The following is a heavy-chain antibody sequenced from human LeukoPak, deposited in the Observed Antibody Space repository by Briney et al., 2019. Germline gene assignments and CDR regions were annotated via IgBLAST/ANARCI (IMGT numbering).Heavy chain of an antibody. CDR3: ARESYDYYDSSGYYWIDY. J-gene: IGHJ4*02. CDR2: IIPILGIA. D-gene: IGHD3-22*01. Sequence: SVKVSCKASGGTFSSYAISWVRQAPGQGLEWMGRIIPILGIANYAQKFQGRVTITADKSTSTAYMELSSLRSEDTAVYYCARESYDYYDSSGYYWIDYWGQGTLVTVSS. CDR1: GGTFSSYA. V-gene: IGHV1-69*04.